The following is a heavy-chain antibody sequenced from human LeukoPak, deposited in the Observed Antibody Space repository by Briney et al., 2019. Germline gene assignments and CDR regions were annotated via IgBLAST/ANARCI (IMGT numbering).Heavy chain of an antibody. D-gene: IGHD3-22*01. CDR1: GYTFTSYG. Sequence: SVKVSCKASGYTFTSYGISWVRQAPGQGLEWMGGIIPIFGTANYAQKFQGRVTITADESTSTAYMELSSLRSEDTAVYYCATSTPDYYDSSGYFDYWGQGTLVTVSS. CDR2: IIPIFGTA. J-gene: IGHJ4*02. CDR3: ATSTPDYYDSSGYFDY. V-gene: IGHV1-69*13.